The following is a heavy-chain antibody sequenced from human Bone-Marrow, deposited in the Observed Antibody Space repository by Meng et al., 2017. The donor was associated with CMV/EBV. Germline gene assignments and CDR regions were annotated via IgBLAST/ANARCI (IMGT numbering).Heavy chain of an antibody. CDR1: GGSISSRTYY. D-gene: IGHD5-24*01. V-gene: IGHV4-39*01. J-gene: IGHJ4*02. CDR3: ATDGYSPGKFDY. CDR2: VSYSGNT. Sequence: SETLSLTCTVSGGSISSRTYYWGWIRQSPGKDLEWIGSVSYSGNTYYKPSLRSRVTISLDTSKNQFPLKVTSVTAADTALYYSATDGYSPGKFDYWGQGTLVTVSS.